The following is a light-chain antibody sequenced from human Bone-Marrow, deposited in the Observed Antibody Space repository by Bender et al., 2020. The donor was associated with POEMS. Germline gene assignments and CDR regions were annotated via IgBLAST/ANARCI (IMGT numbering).Light chain of an antibody. V-gene: IGLV2-14*01. CDR2: DVS. CDR3: SAYTVLTSSYV. CDR1: SSDVSGFNY. Sequence: QSALTQPASVSGSPGQSITISCTGTSSDVSGFNYVSWYQQHPGKAPKLIIYDVSSRPSGVSTRFSGSKSGNTASLMISGLQAEDEADYYCSAYTVLTSSYVFGTGTKVTVL. J-gene: IGLJ1*01.